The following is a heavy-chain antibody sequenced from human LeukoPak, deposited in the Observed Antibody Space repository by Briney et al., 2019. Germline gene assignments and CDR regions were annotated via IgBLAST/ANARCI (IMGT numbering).Heavy chain of an antibody. CDR3: ARAHCSGRGCYQRYDGFDI. D-gene: IGHD2-15*01. CDR2: ISSNSAYI. J-gene: IGHJ3*02. CDR1: GFTFSDYS. V-gene: IGHV3-21*01. Sequence: GGSLRLSCVASGFTFSDYSMNWVRQAPGKGLEWVSSISSNSAYIYYVDSLRGGFTVSRDNAKSSLFLQMNSLRVEDTAVYYCARAHCSGRGCYQRYDGFDIWGQGTVVTVSS.